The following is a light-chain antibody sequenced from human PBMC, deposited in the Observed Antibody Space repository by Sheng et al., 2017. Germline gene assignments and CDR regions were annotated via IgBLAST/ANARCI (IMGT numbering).Light chain of an antibody. V-gene: IGKV3-11*01. CDR3: HQRINWPPT. CDR2: DAS. Sequence: EIVLTQSPATLSLSPGERATLSCRASQSVDIYLAWFQQSPGQAPRLLIYDASNRATGIPARFSGSGSGTDFTLTISSLEPEDSAVYYCHQRINWPPTFGQGTRLEIK. CDR1: QSVDIY. J-gene: IGKJ5*01.